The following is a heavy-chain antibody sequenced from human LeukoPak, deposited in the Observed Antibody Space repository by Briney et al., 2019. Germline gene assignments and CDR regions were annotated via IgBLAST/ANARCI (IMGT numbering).Heavy chain of an antibody. J-gene: IGHJ4*02. V-gene: IGHV4-34*01. Sequence: SETLSLTCAVYGGSFSGYYWSWIRQPPGKGLEWIGEINHSGSTNYNPSLKNRVTISVDTSKNQFSLKLSSVTAADTAVYYCARGQIVVVPAAIRRDYYFDYWGQGTLVTVSS. CDR1: GGSFSGYY. CDR3: ARGQIVVVPAAIRRDYYFDY. D-gene: IGHD2-2*02. CDR2: INHSGST.